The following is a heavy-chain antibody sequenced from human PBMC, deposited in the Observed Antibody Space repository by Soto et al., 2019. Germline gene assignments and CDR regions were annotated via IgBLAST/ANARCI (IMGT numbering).Heavy chain of an antibody. CDR3: AGWSVAGPAGVDY. Sequence: PGGSLRLSCAASGFTFSSYAMHWVRQAPGKGLEWVAVISYDGSNKYYADSVKGRFTISRDNSKNTLYLQMNSLRAEDTAVYYCAGWSVAGPAGVDYWGQGTLVTVSS. V-gene: IGHV3-30-3*01. CDR1: GFTFSSYA. CDR2: ISYDGSNK. J-gene: IGHJ4*02. D-gene: IGHD6-19*01.